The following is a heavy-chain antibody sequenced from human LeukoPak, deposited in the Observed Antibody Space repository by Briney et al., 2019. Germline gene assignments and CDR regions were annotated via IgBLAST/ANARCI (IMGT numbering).Heavy chain of an antibody. Sequence: PGGSLRLACAASGFTFSTYCMSWVRLDAGEGLGWVSGISGSSANTYYADSVKGRFTISRDTSKNPLYLQMNSLRAEDTAVFYCAKYPASGGYFDYWGQGTLVTVSS. J-gene: IGHJ4*02. V-gene: IGHV3-23*01. D-gene: IGHD2-8*02. CDR1: GFTFSTYC. CDR3: AKYPASGGYFDY. CDR2: ISGSSANT.